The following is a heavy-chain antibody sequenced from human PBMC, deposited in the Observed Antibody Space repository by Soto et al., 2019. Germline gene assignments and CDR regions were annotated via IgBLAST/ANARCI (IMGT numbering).Heavy chain of an antibody. Sequence: GGSLRLSCAASGFTFDDYAMHWVRQAPGKGLEWVSGISWNSGSIGYADSVKGRFTISRDNAKNSLYLQMNSLRAEDTALYYCAKGGIVPSYFQHWGQGTLVTVSS. CDR3: AKGGIVPSYFQH. D-gene: IGHD2-8*01. J-gene: IGHJ1*01. V-gene: IGHV3-9*01. CDR2: ISWNSGSI. CDR1: GFTFDDYA.